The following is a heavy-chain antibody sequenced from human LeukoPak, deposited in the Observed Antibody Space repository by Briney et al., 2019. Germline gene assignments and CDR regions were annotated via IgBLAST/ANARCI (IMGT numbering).Heavy chain of an antibody. V-gene: IGHV4-61*02. CDR1: GGSISSGSYY. D-gene: IGHD3-22*01. CDR3: ARERGRHYYDSSGYYQLYYFDY. CDR2: IYTSGST. Sequence: PSQTLSLTCTVSGGSISSGSYYWSWIRQPAGKGLEWIGRIYTSGSTNYNPSLKRRVTISVDTSKNQFSLKLSSVTAADTAVYYCARERGRHYYDSSGYYQLYYFDYWGQGTLVTVSS. J-gene: IGHJ4*02.